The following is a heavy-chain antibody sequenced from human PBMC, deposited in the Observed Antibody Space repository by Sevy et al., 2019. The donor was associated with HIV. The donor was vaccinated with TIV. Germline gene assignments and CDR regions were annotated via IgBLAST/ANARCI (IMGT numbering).Heavy chain of an antibody. D-gene: IGHD2-21*02. CDR2: ISGSGGST. V-gene: IGHV3-23*01. CDR1: GFTFSSYA. Sequence: GGSLRLSCAASGFTFSSYAMSWVRQAPGKGLEWVSAISGSGGSTYYADSVKGRFTISRDNSKNTLYLQMNSLRAEDTAVYYCAKGTYCGGGCYSYYFDYWGQGTLVTVSS. CDR3: AKGTYCGGGCYSYYFDY. J-gene: IGHJ4*02.